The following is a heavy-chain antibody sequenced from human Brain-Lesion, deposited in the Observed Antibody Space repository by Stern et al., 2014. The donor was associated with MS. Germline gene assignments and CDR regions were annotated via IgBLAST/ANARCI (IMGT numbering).Heavy chain of an antibody. D-gene: IGHD5-12*01. CDR2: IYSSGST. J-gene: IGHJ4*02. Sequence: QVQLQESGPGLVKPSQTLSLTCIVSGGSISSGSFYWNWIRQPAGRGLEWIGRIYSSGSTNYNPYLKSRVTISGDTPKTQFSLKLISMTAADTAIYYCARETGGYTYGDTDFFDYWGQGALVTVSS. CDR3: ARETGGYTYGDTDFFDY. CDR1: GGSISSGSFY. V-gene: IGHV4-61*02.